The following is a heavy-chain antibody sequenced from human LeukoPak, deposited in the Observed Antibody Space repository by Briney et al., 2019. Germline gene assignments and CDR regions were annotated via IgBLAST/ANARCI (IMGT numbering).Heavy chain of an antibody. J-gene: IGHJ6*03. D-gene: IGHD6-13*01. CDR1: GYTFTSYY. CDR3: ARSPMGIAAFPYYYYMDV. CDR2: INPSGGST. Sequence: ASLKVSCKASGYTFTSYYMHWVRQAPGQGLEWMGIINPSGGSTSYAQKFQGRVTMTRDMSTSTVYMELSSLRSEDTAVYYCARSPMGIAAFPYYYYMDVWGKGTTVTVSS. V-gene: IGHV1-46*01.